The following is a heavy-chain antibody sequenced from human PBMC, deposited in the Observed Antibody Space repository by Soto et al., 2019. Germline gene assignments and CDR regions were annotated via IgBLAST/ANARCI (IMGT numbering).Heavy chain of an antibody. CDR3: ARRGRGYCSSTSCEGICDY. Sequence: QLQLQESGPGLVKPSETLSLTCTVSGGSISSSSYYWGWIRQPPGKGLEWIGSIYYSGSTYYNPSLKIRVTISVDTSKNQCSRTLSSVTAADTAVYYCARRGRGYCSSTSCEGICDYWGQGTLVTVSS. D-gene: IGHD2-2*03. CDR2: IYYSGST. CDR1: GGSISSSSYY. V-gene: IGHV4-39*01. J-gene: IGHJ4*02.